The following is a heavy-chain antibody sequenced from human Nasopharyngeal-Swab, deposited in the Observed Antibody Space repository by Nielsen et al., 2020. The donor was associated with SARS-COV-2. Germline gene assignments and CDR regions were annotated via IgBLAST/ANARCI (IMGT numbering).Heavy chain of an antibody. CDR3: SAAGGNY. CDR2: INHSGST. Sequence: SAPASLTGAVYGGCFSGHYWRRIRQLPGKGLEWIGEINHSGSTNYNPSLKSRVTISVDTSKNQFSLKLSSVTTADTAVYYCSAAGGNYWGQGTLVTVSS. D-gene: IGHD6-13*01. V-gene: IGHV4-34*01. J-gene: IGHJ4*02. CDR1: GGCFSGHY.